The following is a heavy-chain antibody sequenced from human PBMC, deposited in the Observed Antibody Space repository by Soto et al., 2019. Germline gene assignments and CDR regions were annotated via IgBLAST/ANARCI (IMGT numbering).Heavy chain of an antibody. J-gene: IGHJ6*02. CDR3: TRIYCTTTSCCINGMDV. CDR2: MFYSGST. V-gene: IGHV4-39*01. Sequence: SETLSLTCTVSGGSISSNSHYWGWIRQPPGKGLEWIGSMFYSGSTYYNPSLKSRVTISVDTSKNQFSLNLSSVTAADTATYYGTRIYCTTTSCCINGMDVWGQGTTVTVSS. CDR1: GGSISSNSHY. D-gene: IGHD2-2*01.